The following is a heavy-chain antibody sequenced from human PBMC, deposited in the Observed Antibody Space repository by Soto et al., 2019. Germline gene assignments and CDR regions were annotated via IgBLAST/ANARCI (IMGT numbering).Heavy chain of an antibody. V-gene: IGHV1-8*01. J-gene: IGHJ4*01. Sequence: QVQLVQSGAEVKKPGASVKVSCKASGYTFTSYDVNWVRLAPGQGLEWMGWMNPNSGSTDYAQKFQGRVTMTRNISISTAYMELSSLRSEDTAVYYCASRVGATSFDFDYWGHGTLVTVSS. CDR3: ASRVGATSFDFDY. CDR1: GYTFTSYD. D-gene: IGHD1-26*01. CDR2: MNPNSGST.